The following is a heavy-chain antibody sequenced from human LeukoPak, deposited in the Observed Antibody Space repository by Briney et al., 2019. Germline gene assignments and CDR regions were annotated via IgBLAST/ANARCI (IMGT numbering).Heavy chain of an antibody. D-gene: IGHD4-11*01. Sequence: GGSLRLSCAASGFTFSNYGMHWVRQAPGKGLEWVAVMPCDGSNEYYADSVKGRFTISRDNSKNTLYLQMNSLRAEDTAVYYCAKNVVPTIVTPAFDPWGQGTLVTVSS. CDR1: GFTFSNYG. CDR3: AKNVVPTIVTPAFDP. J-gene: IGHJ5*02. V-gene: IGHV3-30*18. CDR2: MPCDGSNE.